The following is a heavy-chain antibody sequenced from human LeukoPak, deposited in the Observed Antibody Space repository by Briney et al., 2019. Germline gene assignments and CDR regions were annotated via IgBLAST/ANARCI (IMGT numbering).Heavy chain of an antibody. CDR2: INPNSGGT. J-gene: IGHJ4*02. CDR1: GGTFSSYA. D-gene: IGHD5-24*01. Sequence: ASVKVSCKASGGTFSSYAISWVRQAPGQGLEWMGRINPNSGGTNYAQKFQGRVTMTRDTSISTAYMELSRLRSDDTAVYYCATTPRDGWWGQGTLVTVSS. CDR3: ATTPRDGW. V-gene: IGHV1-2*02.